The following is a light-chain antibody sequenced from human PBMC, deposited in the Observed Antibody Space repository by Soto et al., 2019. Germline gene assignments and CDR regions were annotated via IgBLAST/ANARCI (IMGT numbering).Light chain of an antibody. CDR3: SSYTRSGTLV. J-gene: IGLJ2*01. CDR1: SSDVGSYDY. V-gene: IGLV2-14*01. CDR2: EVS. Sequence: QSALTQPASVSGSPGQSITISCTGTSSDVGSYDYLSWYQHHPGKAPKLMIYEVSNRPSGVSNRFSGSKSGNTASLTISGRQAEDEADYYCSSYTRSGTLVFGGGTKLTVL.